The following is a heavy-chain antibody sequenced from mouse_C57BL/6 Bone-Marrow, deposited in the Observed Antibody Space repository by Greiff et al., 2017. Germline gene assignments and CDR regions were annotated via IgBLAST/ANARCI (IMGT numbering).Heavy chain of an antibody. J-gene: IGHJ4*01. V-gene: IGHV5-6*02. CDR1: GFTFSSYG. Sequence: EVKVEESGGDLVNPGGSLKLSCAASGFTFSSYGMSWVGQTPDKRLEWVATISSGGGYTYFPESVKGLFTISRDNAKNTLYLQMSSLKSEDTAMYYCARRSYAMDYWGQGTSVTVSS. CDR2: ISSGGGYT. CDR3: ARRSYAMDY.